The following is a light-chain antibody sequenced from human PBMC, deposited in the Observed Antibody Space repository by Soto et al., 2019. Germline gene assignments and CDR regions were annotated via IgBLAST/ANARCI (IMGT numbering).Light chain of an antibody. Sequence: QSVLTQPAFVSESLGQSITISCTGTNSDIGGYDFVSWYQQHPGTTPKLIIYEVSRRPSGVSNRFSGSRSGNTASLTISGLQAEDESDYYCSSYTSSSTWVFGGGTQLTVL. CDR3: SSYTSSSTWV. CDR2: EVS. J-gene: IGLJ3*02. V-gene: IGLV2-14*01. CDR1: NSDIGGYDF.